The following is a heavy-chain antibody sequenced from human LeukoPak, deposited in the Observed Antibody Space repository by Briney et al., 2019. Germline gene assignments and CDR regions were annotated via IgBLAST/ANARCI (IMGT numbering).Heavy chain of an antibody. CDR2: AYYSGST. D-gene: IGHD6-19*01. CDR3: ARNSAVATSRSWFDP. CDR1: DGSISNYY. Sequence: PSETLSLTCSVFDGSISNYYWSWIRQPPGKGLDWIGYAYYSGSTTYNPSLESRVTISVDTSKNQFSLKLTAVTAADTAVYYCARNSAVATSRSWFDPWGQGTLVTVSS. J-gene: IGHJ5*02. V-gene: IGHV4-59*08.